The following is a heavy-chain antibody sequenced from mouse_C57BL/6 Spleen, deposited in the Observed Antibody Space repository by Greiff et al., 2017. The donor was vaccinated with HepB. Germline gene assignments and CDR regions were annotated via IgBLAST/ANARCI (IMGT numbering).Heavy chain of an antibody. CDR3: ARHRDYGSSYFDY. CDR2: ISSGGSYT. CDR1: GFTFSSYG. J-gene: IGHJ2*01. Sequence: EVKVVESGGDLVKPGGSLKLSCAASGFTFSSYGMSWVRQTPDKRLEWVATISSGGSYTYYPDSVKGRFTISRDNAKNTLYLQMSSLKSEDTAMYYCARHRDYGSSYFDYWCQGTTLTVSS. D-gene: IGHD1-1*01. V-gene: IGHV5-6*01.